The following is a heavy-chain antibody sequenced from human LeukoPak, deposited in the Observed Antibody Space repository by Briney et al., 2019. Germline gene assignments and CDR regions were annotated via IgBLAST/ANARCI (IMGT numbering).Heavy chain of an antibody. CDR1: GGSISSYY. D-gene: IGHD4-11*01. CDR2: IYTSGST. J-gene: IGHJ4*02. CDR3: ATMTTVTMYSYYFDS. V-gene: IGHV4-4*07. Sequence: SETLSLICTVSGGSISSYYWNWIRQPAGKGLEWIGRIYTSGSTNYNPSLKSRVTISLDTSKNQFSLSLRSVTAADTAVYSCATMTTVTMYSYYFDSWGQGTLVTVS.